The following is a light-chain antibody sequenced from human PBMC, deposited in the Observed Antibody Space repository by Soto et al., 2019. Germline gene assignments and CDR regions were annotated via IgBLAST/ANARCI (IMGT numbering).Light chain of an antibody. V-gene: IGLV2-14*01. CDR2: EVS. CDR3: SSYTSSSSDYV. CDR1: SSDVGGYNY. J-gene: IGLJ1*01. Sequence: QSALTQPASVSGSPGQSITISCTGTSSDVGGYNYVSWYQQHPGKAPKLMIYEVSNRPSGVSNRFSGSKTGNTASLTISGRQAEDEDDYYCSSYTSSSSDYVFGAGTKVTVL.